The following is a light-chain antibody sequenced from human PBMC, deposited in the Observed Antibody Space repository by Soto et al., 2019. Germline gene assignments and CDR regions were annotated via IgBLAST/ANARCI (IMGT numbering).Light chain of an antibody. J-gene: IGKJ4*01. CDR2: KAS. CDR1: QSISSW. CDR3: QQYNSYPLT. Sequence: DIQMTQSPSTLSASVGDRVTITCRASQSISSWLAWYQQKPGKAPNPLIYKASSLESGVPSRFSGSGSGTECTLTISSLQPDDFATYYCQQYNSYPLTSGVGTKVEIK. V-gene: IGKV1-5*03.